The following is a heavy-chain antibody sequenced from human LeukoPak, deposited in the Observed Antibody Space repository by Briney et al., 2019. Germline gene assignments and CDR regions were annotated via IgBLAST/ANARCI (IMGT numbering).Heavy chain of an antibody. J-gene: IGHJ5*02. CDR1: GDSISGYY. CDR3: ARDSSGWYHWFDP. D-gene: IGHD6-19*01. V-gene: IGHV4-59*01. CDR2: IYYSGST. Sequence: SETLSLTCTVSGDSISGYYWSWIRQPPGKGLEWIGYIYYSGSTNYNPSLKSRVTISVDTSKNQFSLKLSSVTAADTAVYYCARDSSGWYHWFDPWGQGTLVTVSS.